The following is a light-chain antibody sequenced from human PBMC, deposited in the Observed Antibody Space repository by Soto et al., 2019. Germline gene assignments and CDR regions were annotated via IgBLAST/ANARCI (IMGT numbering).Light chain of an antibody. Sequence: QSALTQPASVSGSPGQSITISCTGTSSDVGSYNLVSWYQQHPGKAPKLMIYEVTSRPSGVSYRFSGSKSGNSASLTISGLQAEDEADYYCSSYASSSSYVFGGGTKLTVL. V-gene: IGLV2-14*02. CDR2: EVT. CDR1: SSDVGSYNL. CDR3: SSYASSSSYV. J-gene: IGLJ1*01.